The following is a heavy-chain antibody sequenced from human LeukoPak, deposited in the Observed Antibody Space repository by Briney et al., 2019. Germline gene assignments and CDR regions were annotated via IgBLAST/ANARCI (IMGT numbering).Heavy chain of an antibody. Sequence: GGSLRLSCAASGFTFSSYGMHWVRQAPGKGLEWVAVISYDGSNKYYADSVKGRFTISRDNSKNTLYLQMNSLRAEDTAVYYCAAPPNSSGYYRDLDYWGQGTLVTVSS. CDR3: AAPPNSSGYYRDLDY. CDR2: ISYDGSNK. J-gene: IGHJ4*02. V-gene: IGHV3-30*19. CDR1: GFTFSSYG. D-gene: IGHD3-22*01.